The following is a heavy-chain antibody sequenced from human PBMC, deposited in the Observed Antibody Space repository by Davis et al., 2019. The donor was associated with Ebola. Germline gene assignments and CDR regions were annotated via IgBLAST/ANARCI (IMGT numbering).Heavy chain of an antibody. J-gene: IGHJ4*02. D-gene: IGHD3-22*01. Sequence: AASVKVSCKASGYTFTSYAMHWVRHAPGQRLEWMGWINAGNGNTKYSQKFQGRVTITRDTSASTAYMELSSLRSEDTAVYYCARDRDTMIGIYFDYWGQGTLVTVSS. CDR3: ARDRDTMIGIYFDY. CDR1: GYTFTSYA. CDR2: INAGNGNT. V-gene: IGHV1-3*01.